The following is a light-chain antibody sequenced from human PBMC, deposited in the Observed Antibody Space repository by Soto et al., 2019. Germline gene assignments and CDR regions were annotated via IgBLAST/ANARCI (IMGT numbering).Light chain of an antibody. Sequence: DIQITQSPSSVSASIGDTVTITCRASQDISTLLAWYQQKPGKAPKLLIYGASTLESGVPSRFSGRGSGTDFTLTISSLQPEDFATYFCQQADSFPLTFGGGTKVDIK. CDR1: QDISTL. CDR2: GAS. V-gene: IGKV1D-12*01. J-gene: IGKJ4*01. CDR3: QQADSFPLT.